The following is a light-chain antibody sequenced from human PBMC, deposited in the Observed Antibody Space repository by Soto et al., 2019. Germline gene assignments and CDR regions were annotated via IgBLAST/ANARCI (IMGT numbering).Light chain of an antibody. Sequence: EIVLTQSPATLSLSPGERATLSCRASQSVAGQLAWYQQKPGQAPRLFIYDASKRAAGVPGRFSGSGSGTDYTLTISSLEPDDFAVYYCQQRSSWPTFGQGTKV. V-gene: IGKV3-11*01. J-gene: IGKJ1*01. CDR3: QQRSSWPT. CDR1: QSVAGQ. CDR2: DAS.